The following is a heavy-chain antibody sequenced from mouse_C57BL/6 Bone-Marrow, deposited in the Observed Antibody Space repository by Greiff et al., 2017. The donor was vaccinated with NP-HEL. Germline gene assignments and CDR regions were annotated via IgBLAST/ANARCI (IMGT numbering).Heavy chain of an antibody. CDR2: ISDGGSYT. Sequence: EVKLVESGGGLVKPGGSLKLSCAASGFTFSSYAMSWVRQTPEKRLEWVATISDGGSYTYYPDNVKGRFTISRDNAKNNLYLQMSHLKSEDTAMYYCARELLRFYYFDYWGQGTTLTVSS. CDR3: ARELLRFYYFDY. D-gene: IGHD1-1*01. CDR1: GFTFSSYA. V-gene: IGHV5-4*01. J-gene: IGHJ2*01.